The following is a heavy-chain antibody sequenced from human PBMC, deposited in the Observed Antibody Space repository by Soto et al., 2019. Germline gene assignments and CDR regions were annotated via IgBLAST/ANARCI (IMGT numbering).Heavy chain of an antibody. D-gene: IGHD3-10*01. J-gene: IGHJ4*02. V-gene: IGHV3-23*01. CDR2: ISGSGGST. CDR1: GFTFSSYA. Sequence: EVQLLESGGGLVQPGGSLRLSCAASGFTFSSYAMSWVRQAPGKGLEWVSAISGSGGSTYYADSVKGRFTISRDNAKNTMYLQLPGLRAEATAVYYCAKTPAELYDELLWFGEPKDYWGQGTLVTVSS. CDR3: AKTPAELYDELLWFGEPKDY.